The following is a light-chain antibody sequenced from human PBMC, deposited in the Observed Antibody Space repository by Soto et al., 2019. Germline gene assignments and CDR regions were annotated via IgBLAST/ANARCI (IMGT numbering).Light chain of an antibody. CDR1: QSVNSTY. CDR3: HQYGGSPPYT. CDR2: GAS. J-gene: IGKJ2*01. Sequence: EIVLTQSPGTLSLSPGERATLSCRVSQSVNSTYLTWYQHKPGQAPRLLIYGASRRATDIPERFSGSGSGTDFTLTISRLEPGDFALYYCHQYGGSPPYTFGQGTKLEIK. V-gene: IGKV3-20*01.